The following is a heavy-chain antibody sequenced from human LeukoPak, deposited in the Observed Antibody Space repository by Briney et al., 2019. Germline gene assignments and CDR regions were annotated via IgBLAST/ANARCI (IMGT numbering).Heavy chain of an antibody. CDR2: INSDESIT. CDR3: ARDRDYYGSGSYYPY. CDR1: GFTFSSSW. Sequence: QPGESLRLSCAASGFTFSSSWMYWVRQAPGKGLVWVSRINSDESITTYADSVKGRFTISRDNSKNTLYLQMNSLRAEDTAVYYCARDRDYYGSGSYYPYWGQGTLVTVSS. D-gene: IGHD3-10*01. J-gene: IGHJ4*02. V-gene: IGHV3-74*01.